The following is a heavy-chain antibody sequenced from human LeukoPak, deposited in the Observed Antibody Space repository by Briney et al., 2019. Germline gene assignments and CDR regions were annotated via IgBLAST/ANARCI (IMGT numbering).Heavy chain of an antibody. CDR3: ASRLGFDI. CDR2: ISSSSSYI. J-gene: IGHJ3*02. Sequence: GGSLRLSCAASGFTFSSYSMNWARQAPGKGLEWLSSISSSSSYIYYADSVKGRFTISRDNTKNSLYLQMNSLRAEDTAVYYCASRLGFDIWGQGTMVTVSS. V-gene: IGHV3-21*01. CDR1: GFTFSSYS. D-gene: IGHD6-6*01.